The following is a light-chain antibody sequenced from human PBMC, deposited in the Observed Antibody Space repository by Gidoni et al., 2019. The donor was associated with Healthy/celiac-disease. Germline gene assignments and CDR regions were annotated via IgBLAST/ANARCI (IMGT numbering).Light chain of an antibody. CDR1: SSNSGAGYD. J-gene: IGLJ3*02. CDR2: GNS. V-gene: IGLV1-40*01. Sequence: QSVLTQPRSGSGAPGQRVTISCTGSSSNSGAGYDVPWSHQLPGPAPKLLIYGNSNRPSGVPDRFSGSKSGISASLAITGLQAEDEADYYCQSYDSSLSGSVFGGGTKLTVL. CDR3: QSYDSSLSGSV.